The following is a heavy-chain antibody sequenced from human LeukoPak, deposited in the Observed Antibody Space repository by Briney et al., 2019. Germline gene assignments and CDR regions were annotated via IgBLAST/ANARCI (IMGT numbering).Heavy chain of an antibody. D-gene: IGHD6-19*01. CDR1: GFTFDDYA. Sequence: GGSLRLSCAASGFTFDDYAMHWVRQAPGKGLEWVSGISWNSGSIGYADSVKGRFTISRDNAKNSLYLQMNSLRAEDTALYYCAAVAGTQNAWGQGTMVTVSS. CDR2: ISWNSGSI. CDR3: AAVAGTQNA. V-gene: IGHV3-9*01. J-gene: IGHJ3*01.